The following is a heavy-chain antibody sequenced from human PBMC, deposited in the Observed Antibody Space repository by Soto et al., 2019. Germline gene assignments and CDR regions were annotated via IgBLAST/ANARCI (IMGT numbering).Heavy chain of an antibody. Sequence: QVQLVQSGAEVKKPGSSVKVSCTASGGTFSSYAISWVRQAPGQGLEWMGGIIPIFGTANYAQKFQGRVTITADESTSTAYMELSSLRSEDTAVYYCVGSVEMTIIQPFDYWGQGTLVTVSS. V-gene: IGHV1-69*12. J-gene: IGHJ4*02. CDR3: VGSVEMTIIQPFDY. D-gene: IGHD4-17*01. CDR1: GGTFSSYA. CDR2: IIPIFGTA.